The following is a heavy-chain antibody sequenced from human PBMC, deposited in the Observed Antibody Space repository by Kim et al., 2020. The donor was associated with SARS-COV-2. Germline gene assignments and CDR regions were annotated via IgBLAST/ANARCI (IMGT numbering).Heavy chain of an antibody. V-gene: IGHV3-23*01. CDR3: AKGISWIQLWGAYYFDY. Sequence: GGSLRLSCSASGFNFSSYAISWVRQAPGKGLEWGSAISGSGGSTYYADSGKGRFTIFRDNSKNTLYLQMNRLRAEDMAVYYCAKGISWIQLWGAYYFDYWGQETLVTASS. CDR1: GFNFSSYA. CDR2: ISGSGGST. D-gene: IGHD5-18*01. J-gene: IGHJ4*02.